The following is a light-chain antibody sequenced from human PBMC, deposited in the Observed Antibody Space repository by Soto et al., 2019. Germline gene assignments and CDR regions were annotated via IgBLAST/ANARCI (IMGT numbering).Light chain of an antibody. CDR1: SSDVGDYNY. V-gene: IGLV2-14*01. CDR3: SSYTSTNPLG. Sequence: QSALTQPASVSGSPGQSITISCTGTSSDVGDYNYVSWYQQHPGKAPKLIIYGVSNRPSGISNRFSGSKSGNTASLTISGLQAEDEADYYCSSYTSTNPLGFGGGTKVTVL. J-gene: IGLJ2*01. CDR2: GVS.